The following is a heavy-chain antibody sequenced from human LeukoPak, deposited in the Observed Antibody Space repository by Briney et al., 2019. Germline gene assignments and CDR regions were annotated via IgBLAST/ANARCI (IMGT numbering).Heavy chain of an antibody. CDR3: AKAIRVYGSGRTYYFDY. CDR2: ISGSGDTT. D-gene: IGHD3-10*01. V-gene: IGHV3-23*01. Sequence: PGGSLRLSCATSGFIFSNYAVNWVRQAPGKGLEWVSIISGSGDTTYCADSVKGRFTISRDNSKNTLYLQMNSLRAEDTAVYYCAKAIRVYGSGRTYYFDYWGQGTLVTVSS. CDR1: GFIFSNYA. J-gene: IGHJ4*02.